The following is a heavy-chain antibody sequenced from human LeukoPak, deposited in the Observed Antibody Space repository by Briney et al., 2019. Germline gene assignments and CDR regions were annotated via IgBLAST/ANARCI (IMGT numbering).Heavy chain of an antibody. J-gene: IGHJ5*02. CDR2: IYPVNSDT. CDR1: GYIFTNYW. D-gene: IGHD2-2*01. V-gene: IGHV5-51*01. Sequence: GESLKISCKGSGYIFTNYWIAWVRQMPGKGPEWMGIIYPVNSDTRYSPSFQGQVTMSVDKSISTAYLQWSSLEASDTAIYYCARHDLPVGCSSTSCPYGSWFDPWGQGTLVTVSS. CDR3: ARHDLPVGCSSTSCPYGSWFDP.